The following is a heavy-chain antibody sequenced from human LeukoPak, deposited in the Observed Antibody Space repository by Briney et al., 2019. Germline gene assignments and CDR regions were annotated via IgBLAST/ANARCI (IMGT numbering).Heavy chain of an antibody. D-gene: IGHD2-15*01. CDR2: ISSSGSTI. CDR3: AKAILGYGSGGSCYPFDY. Sequence: GGSLRLSCAASGFTFSSYEMNWVRQAPGKGLEWVSYISSSGSTIYYADSVKGRFTISRDNSKNTLYLQMNSLRAEDTAVYYCAKAILGYGSGGSCYPFDYWGQGTLVTVSS. CDR1: GFTFSSYE. V-gene: IGHV3-48*03. J-gene: IGHJ4*02.